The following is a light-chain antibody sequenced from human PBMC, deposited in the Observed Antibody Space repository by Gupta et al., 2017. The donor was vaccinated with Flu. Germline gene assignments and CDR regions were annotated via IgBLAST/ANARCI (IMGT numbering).Light chain of an antibody. CDR3: QTWGAGTEGV. CDR1: TGHNPYA. Sequence: QLVLTHSPSASGSLGASLRLTRTLSTGHNPYAIALHHQQPKNRPRFLMKLNSDGSHRRGDGIPDRFSGSSSGAERYLTISSLQSEDEGDYYCQTWGAGTEGVFGGGTTVTVL. CDR2: LNSDGSH. J-gene: IGLJ3*02. V-gene: IGLV4-69*01.